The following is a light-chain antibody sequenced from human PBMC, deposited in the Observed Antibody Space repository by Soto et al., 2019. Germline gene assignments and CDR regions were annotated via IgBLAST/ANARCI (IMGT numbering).Light chain of an antibody. CDR2: DAS. CDR1: QSVSSNF. Sequence: EIVLTQSPGTLSLSPGERATLSCRASQSVSSNFLAWYQQKPGQAPRLLIYDASNRATGIPDRFSGSGSGTDFILTISRLEPEDFAVYYCQQYGRSYTFGQGTKVDIK. CDR3: QQYGRSYT. J-gene: IGKJ2*01. V-gene: IGKV3-20*01.